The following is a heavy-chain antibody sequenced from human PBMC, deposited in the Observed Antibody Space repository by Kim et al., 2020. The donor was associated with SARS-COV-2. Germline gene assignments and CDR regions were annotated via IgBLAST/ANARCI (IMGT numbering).Heavy chain of an antibody. CDR2: ISGSGGST. Sequence: GGSLRLSCAASGFTFSSYAMSWVRQAPGKGLEWVSAISGSGGSTYYADSVKGRFTISRDNSKNTLYLQMNSLRAEDTAVYYCAKDSMTSSSWYIAGSYGMDVWGQGTTVTVSS. J-gene: IGHJ6*02. CDR3: AKDSMTSSSWYIAGSYGMDV. V-gene: IGHV3-23*01. CDR1: GFTFSSYA. D-gene: IGHD6-13*01.